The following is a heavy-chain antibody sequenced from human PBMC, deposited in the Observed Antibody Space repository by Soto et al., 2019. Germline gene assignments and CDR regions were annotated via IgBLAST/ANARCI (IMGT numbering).Heavy chain of an antibody. CDR3: ARDLDYYDSSGYYLSDP. V-gene: IGHV4-4*07. Sequence: SETLSLTCTVSGGSIISYYWSWIRQPAGKGLEWIGRTYTSGSTNYNPSLKSRVTMSVDTSKNQFSLKLSSVTAADTAVYYCARDLDYYDSSGYYLSDPWGQGTLVTVSS. J-gene: IGHJ5*02. CDR1: GGSIISYY. CDR2: TYTSGST. D-gene: IGHD3-22*01.